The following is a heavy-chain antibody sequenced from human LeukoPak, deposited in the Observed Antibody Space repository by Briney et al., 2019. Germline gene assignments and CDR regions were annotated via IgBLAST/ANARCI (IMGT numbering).Heavy chain of an antibody. CDR3: ARLEGEYQLLSYYYYMDV. CDR2: VSGSRQST. CDR1: GFTISSYA. J-gene: IGHJ6*03. Sequence: PGGSLTLSCAASGFTISSYAMLWLRQAPGQGLEWVLIVSGSRQSTDYADSVKGRFTISRDNAKNSLYLQMNRLSAEDTAVYYCARLEGEYQLLSYYYYMDVWGKGTTVTVAS. D-gene: IGHD2-2*01. V-gene: IGHV3-21*01.